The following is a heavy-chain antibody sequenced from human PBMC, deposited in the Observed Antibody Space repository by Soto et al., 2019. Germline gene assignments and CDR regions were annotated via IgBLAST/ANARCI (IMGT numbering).Heavy chain of an antibody. CDR3: ATVHSTSRSFDY. V-gene: IGHV3-30*03. J-gene: IGHJ4*02. Sequence: QGQLVESGGGVVQPGRSLRLSCAASGFSFSSYGMEWVRLAPGKGLEWVAATTYDGGIKHYVDSVKGRFTISRDNSKNTLDLQMSSLRAEDTAVYYCATVHSTSRSFDYWGQGTLVTVSS. D-gene: IGHD6-6*01. CDR1: GFSFSSYG. CDR2: TTYDGGIK.